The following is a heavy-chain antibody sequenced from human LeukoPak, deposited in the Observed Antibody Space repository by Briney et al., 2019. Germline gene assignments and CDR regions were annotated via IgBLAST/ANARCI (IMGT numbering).Heavy chain of an antibody. CDR2: ISGSGGST. CDR3: ALWRLDYYDSSAHRYFDY. D-gene: IGHD3-22*01. Sequence: GGSLRLSCAASGFTFSSYAMSWVRQAPGKGLEWVSAISGSGGSTYYADSVKGRFTISRDNSKNTLYLQMNSLRAEDTAVYYCALWRLDYYDSSAHRYFDYWGQGTLVSVSS. CDR1: GFTFSSYA. V-gene: IGHV3-23*01. J-gene: IGHJ4*02.